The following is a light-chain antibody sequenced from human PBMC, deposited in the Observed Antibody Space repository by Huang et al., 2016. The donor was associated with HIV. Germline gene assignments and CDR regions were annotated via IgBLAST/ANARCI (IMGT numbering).Light chain of an antibody. CDR1: QSVSSSD. V-gene: IGKV3-20*01. J-gene: IGKJ4*01. CDR2: GAS. Sequence: EIVLTQSPGTLSLSPGERATISCRASQSVSSSDLAWYQQKPGQAPLLLIHGASISATGIPDRFSGSGSGTDFTLTISRLEPEDFAVYYCQQYGSSPSFGGGTKVEIK. CDR3: QQYGSSPS.